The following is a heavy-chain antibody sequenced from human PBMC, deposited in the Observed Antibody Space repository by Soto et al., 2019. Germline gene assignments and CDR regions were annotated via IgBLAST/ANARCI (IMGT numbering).Heavy chain of an antibody. Sequence: EVQLVESGGGLVQPGGSLRLSCAASGFTFSGYWMSWVRQAPGKGLEWVANIKQDGSEQFYVYSVKGRFTISRDNAKTSLYLQMNSLRAEDTAVYYCAREAVWGQGTTVTVSS. CDR2: IKQDGSEQ. J-gene: IGHJ6*02. V-gene: IGHV3-7*05. CDR1: GFTFSGYW. CDR3: AREAV.